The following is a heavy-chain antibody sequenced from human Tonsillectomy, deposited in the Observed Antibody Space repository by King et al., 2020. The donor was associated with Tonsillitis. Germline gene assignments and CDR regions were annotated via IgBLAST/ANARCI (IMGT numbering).Heavy chain of an antibody. V-gene: IGHV3-23*04. J-gene: IGHJ4*02. CDR2: ISGSGGST. CDR1: GFTFSSYA. Sequence: VPLVESGGGLVQPGGSLRLSCAASGFTFSSYAMSWVRQAPGKGLEWVSAISGSGGSTYYADSVKGRFTISRDNSKNTLYLQMNSLRAEDTAVYYCAKSPPPSMPPLTPYYFDYWGQGILVTVSS. D-gene: IGHD2-15*01. CDR3: AKSPPPSMPPLTPYYFDY.